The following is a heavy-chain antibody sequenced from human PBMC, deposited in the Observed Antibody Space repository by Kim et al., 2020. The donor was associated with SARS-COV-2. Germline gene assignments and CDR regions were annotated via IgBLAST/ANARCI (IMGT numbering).Heavy chain of an antibody. CDR2: ISYDGSNK. V-gene: IGHV3-30-3*01. CDR1: GFTFKNYA. Sequence: GGSLRLSCAASGFTFKNYAMHWVRQAPGKGLEWVAVISYDGSNKYSADSVKGRFTISRDNSENTVYLQMNSLRPADTADYYCARGTFYCNTRNCYVNCDFWGQGTLVTVSS. J-gene: IGHJ4*02. CDR3: ARGTFYCNTRNCYVNCDF. D-gene: IGHD2-21*01.